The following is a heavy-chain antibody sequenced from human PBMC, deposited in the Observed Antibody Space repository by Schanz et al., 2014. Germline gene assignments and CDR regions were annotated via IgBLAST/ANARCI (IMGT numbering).Heavy chain of an antibody. D-gene: IGHD2-15*01. Sequence: QVQLVESGGGVVQPGRSLRLSCVASGFTFSSYAMHWVRQAPGKGLEWVAVISYDGSNKYYADSVKGRFTISRDNSKNTLYLQMNTLRAEDTAVYYCARDRGYCSGGSCLTFDYWGQGTLVTVSS. V-gene: IGHV3-30*19. J-gene: IGHJ4*02. CDR3: ARDRGYCSGGSCLTFDY. CDR1: GFTFSSYA. CDR2: ISYDGSNK.